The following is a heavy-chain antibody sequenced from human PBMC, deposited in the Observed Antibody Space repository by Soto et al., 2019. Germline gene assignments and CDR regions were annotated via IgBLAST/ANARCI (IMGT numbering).Heavy chain of an antibody. J-gene: IGHJ6*02. CDR1: GFTFSSYA. CDR3: AKDRISRRKNYYGMDV. D-gene: IGHD2-2*01. Sequence: EVQVSEAGGGLVQAGETLRLSCAASGFTFSSYAMSWVRQAPGKGLEWVSGISGSGGSTYYADSVKGRFTISRDNSKNTLYLQMNSLRAEDTAVYYCAKDRISRRKNYYGMDVWGQGTTVTVSS. CDR2: ISGSGGST. V-gene: IGHV3-23*01.